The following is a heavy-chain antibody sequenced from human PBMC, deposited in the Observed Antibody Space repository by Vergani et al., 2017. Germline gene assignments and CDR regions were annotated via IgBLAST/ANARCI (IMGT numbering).Heavy chain of an antibody. CDR1: GGSISSSSYY. J-gene: IGHJ4*02. CDR2: IYYSGST. CDR3: AREYYDSSGYYSPFGY. D-gene: IGHD3-22*01. V-gene: IGHV4-39*07. Sequence: QLQLQESGPGLVKPSETLSLTCTISGGSISSSSYYWGWIRQPPGKGLEWIGSIYYSGSTYYNPSLKSRVTISVDTSKNQFSLKLSSVTAADTAVYYCAREYYDSSGYYSPFGYWSQGTLVTVSS.